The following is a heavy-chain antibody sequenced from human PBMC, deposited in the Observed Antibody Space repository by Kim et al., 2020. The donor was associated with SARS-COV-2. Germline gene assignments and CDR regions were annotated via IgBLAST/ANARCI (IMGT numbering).Heavy chain of an antibody. CDR2: ISSSGSTI. Sequence: GGPLRLSCAASGFTFSDYYMSWIRQAPGKGLEWVSYISSSGSTIYYADSVKGRFTISRDNAKNSLYLQMNSLRAEDTAVYYCARELIGDIVATIGYYGMDVWGQGTTVTVSS. D-gene: IGHD5-12*01. V-gene: IGHV3-11*01. J-gene: IGHJ6*02. CDR1: GFTFSDYY. CDR3: ARELIGDIVATIGYYGMDV.